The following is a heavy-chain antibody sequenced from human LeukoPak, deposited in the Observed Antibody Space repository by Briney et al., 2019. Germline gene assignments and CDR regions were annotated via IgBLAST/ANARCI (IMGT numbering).Heavy chain of an antibody. CDR3: ARHPDGYLTWSDY. V-gene: IGHV4-39*01. J-gene: IGHJ4*02. CDR2: IYYSGST. CDR1: GGSISSNSCY. D-gene: IGHD5-24*01. Sequence: SETLSLTCTVSGGSISSNSCYWGWIRQPPGKGLEWIGSIYYSGSTYYNSSLKSRVTISVDTSKNQFSLKLSSVTAADTAVYYCARHPDGYLTWSDYWGQGTLVTVSS.